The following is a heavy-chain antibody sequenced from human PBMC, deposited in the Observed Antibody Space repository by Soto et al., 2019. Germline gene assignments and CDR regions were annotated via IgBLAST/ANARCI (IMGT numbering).Heavy chain of an antibody. CDR1: GFIVSDYD. D-gene: IGHD1-7*01. CDR2: IGIAGDT. J-gene: IGHJ4*02. Sequence: GGSLRLSCAASGFIVSDYDIHWVRQETGKGLEWVSGIGIAGDTSYSESVRGRFTISRENARDSLFLQMNSLRVEDTAVYYCAKDRNYPRDQFHYWGQGTQVTVSS. V-gene: IGHV3-13*01. CDR3: AKDRNYPRDQFHY.